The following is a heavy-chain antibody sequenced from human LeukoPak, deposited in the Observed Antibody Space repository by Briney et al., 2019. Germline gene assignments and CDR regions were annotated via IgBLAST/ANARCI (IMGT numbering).Heavy chain of an antibody. CDR2: TYYRSKWYN. J-gene: IGHJ4*02. V-gene: IGHV6-1*01. CDR1: GDSVSSNSAA. Sequence: SQTLSLTCAISGDSVSSNSAAWNWIRQSPSRGLEWLGRTYYRSKWYNDYAVSLKSRITINPDTSKNQFSLKLSSVTAADTAVYYCARRYSAYDRTFDYWGQGTLVTVSS. CDR3: ARRYSAYDRTFDY. D-gene: IGHD5-12*01.